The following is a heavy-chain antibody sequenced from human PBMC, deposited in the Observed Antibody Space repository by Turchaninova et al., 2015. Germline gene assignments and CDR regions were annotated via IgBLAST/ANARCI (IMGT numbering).Heavy chain of an antibody. D-gene: IGHD4/OR15-4a*01. J-gene: IGHJ4*02. CDR2: IYDSGTI. CDR3: ARASSYGGHLGY. Sequence: QVQLQESGPGLVTPSETLSLTCTVSGGSISSYYWTWIPQPPGKGLAGIGYIYDSGTINYTPTPKSRLTISVDTSKNRFVLNRSSVTAADTAVYYWARASSYGGHLGYWGQGTLVTVSA. CDR1: GGSISSYY. V-gene: IGHV4-59*01.